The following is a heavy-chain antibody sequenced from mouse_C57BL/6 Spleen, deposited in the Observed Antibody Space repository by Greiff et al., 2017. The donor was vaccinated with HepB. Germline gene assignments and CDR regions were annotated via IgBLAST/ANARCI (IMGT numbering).Heavy chain of an antibody. Sequence: VQLKESGGDLVKPGGSLKLSCAASGFTFSSYGMSWVRQTPDKRLEWVATISSGGSYTYYPDSVKGRFTISRDNAKNTLYLQMSSLKSEDTAMYYCARVITTVVSATYYFDYWGQGTTLTVSS. CDR1: GFTFSSYG. J-gene: IGHJ2*01. CDR3: ARVITTVVSATYYFDY. V-gene: IGHV5-6*01. D-gene: IGHD1-1*01. CDR2: ISSGGSYT.